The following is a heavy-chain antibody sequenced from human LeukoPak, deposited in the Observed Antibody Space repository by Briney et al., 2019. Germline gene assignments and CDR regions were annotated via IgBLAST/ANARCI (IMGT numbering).Heavy chain of an antibody. CDR2: INHSGST. V-gene: IGHV4-34*01. D-gene: IGHD3-10*01. Sequence: PSETLSLTCAVYGGSFSGYYWSWIRQPPGKGLDWIGEINHSGSTNYNPSLKSRVTISVDTSKNQFSLKLSSVTAADTAVYYCARAPYYYGSGRAPPLNVWGQGTTVTVSS. CDR3: ARAPYYYGSGRAPPLNV. J-gene: IGHJ6*02. CDR1: GGSFSGYY.